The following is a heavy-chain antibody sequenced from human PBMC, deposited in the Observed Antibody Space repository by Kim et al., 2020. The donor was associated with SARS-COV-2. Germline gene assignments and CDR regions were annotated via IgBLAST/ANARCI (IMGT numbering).Heavy chain of an antibody. J-gene: IGHJ4*02. CDR3: AREYYDILTGYQYYFDY. Sequence: KGRLTISRDNAKNSLYLQMNSLRAEDTAVYYCAREYYDILTGYQYYFDYWGQGTLVTVSS. V-gene: IGHV3-11*06. D-gene: IGHD3-9*01.